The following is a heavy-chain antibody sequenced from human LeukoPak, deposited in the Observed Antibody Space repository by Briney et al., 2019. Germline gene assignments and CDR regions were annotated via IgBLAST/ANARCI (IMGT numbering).Heavy chain of an antibody. CDR1: GYTFTGYY. CDR2: INPNSGGT. Sequence: GASVKVSCKASGYTFTGYYMHWVRQAPGQGLEWMGWINPNSGGTNYAQKFQGRVTMTRDTSISTAYMELSRLRSDDTAVYYCARIPRGLWFGESRNWFDPWGQGTLVTVSS. V-gene: IGHV1-2*02. D-gene: IGHD3-10*01. CDR3: ARIPRGLWFGESRNWFDP. J-gene: IGHJ5*02.